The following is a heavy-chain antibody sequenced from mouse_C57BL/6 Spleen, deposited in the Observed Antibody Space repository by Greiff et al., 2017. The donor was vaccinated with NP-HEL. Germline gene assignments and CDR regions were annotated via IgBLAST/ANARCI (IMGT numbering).Heavy chain of an antibody. V-gene: IGHV3-6*01. CDR2: ISYDGSN. CDR3: ARENYGNSLRVFDY. D-gene: IGHD2-1*01. J-gene: IGHJ2*01. Sequence: EVKLVESGPGLVKPSQSLSLTCSVTGYSITSGYYWNWIRQFPGNKLEWMGYISYDGSNNYNPSLKNRISITRDTSKNQFFLKLNSVTTEDTATYYCARENYGNSLRVFDYWGQGTTLTVSS. CDR1: GYSITSGYY.